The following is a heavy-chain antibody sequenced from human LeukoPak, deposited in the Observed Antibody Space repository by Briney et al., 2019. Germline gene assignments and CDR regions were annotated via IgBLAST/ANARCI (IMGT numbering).Heavy chain of an antibody. CDR3: ARGVGSSWFDP. V-gene: IGHV1-2*02. Sequence: ASVKVSCKASGYTFISYNIHWVRQAPGQGREWMAWISPNSGDTNTAQKFQGRVTMTRDRSIDTAYLELSSLTSDDTAVYYCARGVGSSWFDPWGQGTLVTVSS. CDR1: GYTFISYN. J-gene: IGHJ5*02. CDR2: ISPNSGDT. D-gene: IGHD2-2*01.